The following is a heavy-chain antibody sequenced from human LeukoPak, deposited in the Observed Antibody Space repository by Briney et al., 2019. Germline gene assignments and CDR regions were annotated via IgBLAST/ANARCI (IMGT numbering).Heavy chain of an antibody. CDR3: AKEFTTFGGPGYFDY. V-gene: IGHV1-69*05. CDR1: GGTFSSYG. D-gene: IGHD3-3*01. Sequence: SVKVSCKTSGGTFSSYGISWVRQAPGQGLEWMGGIIPILATANYAQKFQGRVTITTDESTSTAYMEMSSLRSEDTAVYYCAKEFTTFGGPGYFDYWGQGTLVTVSS. J-gene: IGHJ4*02. CDR2: IIPILATA.